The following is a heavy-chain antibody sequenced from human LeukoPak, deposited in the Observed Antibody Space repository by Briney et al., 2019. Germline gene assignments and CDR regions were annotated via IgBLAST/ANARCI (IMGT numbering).Heavy chain of an antibody. CDR3: ARSTGGYYNYYYYYMDV. D-gene: IGHD3-22*01. CDR2: INHSGST. CDR1: GGSFSGYY. J-gene: IGHJ6*03. V-gene: IGHV4-34*01. Sequence: SETLSLTCAVYGGSFSGYYWSWIRQPPGKGLEWIGEINHSGSTNYNPSLKSRVTISVDTSKNQFSLKLSSVTAADTAAYYCARSTGGYYNYYYYYMDVWGKGTTVTVSS.